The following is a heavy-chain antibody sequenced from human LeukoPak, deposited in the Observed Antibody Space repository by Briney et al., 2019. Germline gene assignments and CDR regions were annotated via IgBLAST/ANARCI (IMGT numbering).Heavy chain of an antibody. V-gene: IGHV4-30-4*01. Sequence: SETLSLTCTVSGGSISNGDYYWSWIRQPPGKGLEWIGYIYYSGSTYYNPSLKSRVTISVDTSKNQFSLKLSSVTAADTAVYYCAGVGTTEYIDYWGQGTLVTVSS. J-gene: IGHJ4*02. CDR3: AGVGTTEYIDY. CDR1: GGSISNGDYY. D-gene: IGHD4-17*01. CDR2: IYYSGST.